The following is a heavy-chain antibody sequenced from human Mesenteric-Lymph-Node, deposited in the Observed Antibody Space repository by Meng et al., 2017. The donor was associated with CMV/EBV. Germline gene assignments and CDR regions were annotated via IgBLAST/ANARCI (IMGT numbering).Heavy chain of an antibody. CDR2: IYWNDDK. V-gene: IGHV2-5*01. J-gene: IGHJ4*02. CDR3: AHRQFSYYYGSGPLDY. D-gene: IGHD3-10*01. Sequence: FSTSTTGGGVGWGRQPPGKALEWLALIYWNDDKRYSPSLKSRLTITKDTSKNQVVLTMTNMDPVDTATYYCAHRQFSYYYGSGPLDYWGQGTLVTVSS. CDR1: FSTSTTGGG.